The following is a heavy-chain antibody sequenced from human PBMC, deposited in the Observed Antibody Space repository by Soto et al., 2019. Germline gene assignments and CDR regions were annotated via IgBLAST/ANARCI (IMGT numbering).Heavy chain of an antibody. Sequence: PGGSLRLSCAASGFTFSSYGMHWVRQAPGKGLEWVAVISYDGSHKYYADAVKGRFTISRDNSKNTLYLQMTSLRAEDTAVYYYGGNQRRREECYVRSMDVWGQGTTVTVSS. V-gene: IGHV3-30*03. D-gene: IGHD2-15*01. CDR3: GGNQRRREECYVRSMDV. J-gene: IGHJ6*02. CDR1: GFTFSSYG. CDR2: ISYDGSHK.